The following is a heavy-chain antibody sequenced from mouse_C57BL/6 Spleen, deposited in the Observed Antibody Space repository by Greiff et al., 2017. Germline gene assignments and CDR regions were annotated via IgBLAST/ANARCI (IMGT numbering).Heavy chain of an antibody. D-gene: IGHD1-3*01. V-gene: IGHV5-4*01. CDR1: GFTFSSYA. CDR3: AREKSGYFDY. Sequence: EVQLVESGGGLVKPGGSLKLSCAASGFTFSSYAMSWVRQTPEKRLEWVATISDGGSYTYYPDNVKGRFTISRDNAKNNLYLQMSHLKSEDTAMYYCAREKSGYFDYWGQGTTLTVSS. CDR2: ISDGGSYT. J-gene: IGHJ2*01.